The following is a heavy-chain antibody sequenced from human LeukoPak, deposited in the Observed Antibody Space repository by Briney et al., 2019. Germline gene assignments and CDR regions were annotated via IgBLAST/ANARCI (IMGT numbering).Heavy chain of an antibody. J-gene: IGHJ6*03. CDR3: AKDYYGSGMGYYYYYYMDV. Sequence: GGSLRLSCAGSGFTFSSYSMNWVRQAPGKGLEWVSYISTSSTIYYADSVKGRFTISRDNAKNSLYLQMNSLRAEDTAVYYCAKDYYGSGMGYYYYYYMDVWGKGTTVTISS. V-gene: IGHV3-48*01. CDR2: ISTSSTI. D-gene: IGHD3-10*01. CDR1: GFTFSSYS.